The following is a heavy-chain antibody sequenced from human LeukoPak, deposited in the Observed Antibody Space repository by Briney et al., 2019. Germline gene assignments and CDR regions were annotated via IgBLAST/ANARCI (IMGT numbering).Heavy chain of an antibody. J-gene: IGHJ5*02. V-gene: IGHV5-51*01. CDR2: IYPGDSDI. CDR1: GYSFTNYW. CDR3: ARLRNYYGSGSYHGWFDP. Sequence: GESLKISCKGSGYSFTNYWIGWVRQMPGKGLEWMGIIYPGDSDIRYSPSFQGQVTISADKSISTAYLQWSSLKASDTAMYYCARLRNYYGSGSYHGWFDPWGQGTLVTVSS. D-gene: IGHD3-10*01.